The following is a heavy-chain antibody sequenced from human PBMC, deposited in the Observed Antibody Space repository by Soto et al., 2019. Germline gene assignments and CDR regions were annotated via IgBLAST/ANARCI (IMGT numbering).Heavy chain of an antibody. CDR3: ASNYAYAEGYYVYGIDV. J-gene: IGHJ6*02. V-gene: IGHV3-74*01. CDR2: VNSDGDTT. D-gene: IGHD3-16*01. CDR1: GFTFRNYW. Sequence: GGCLRLSCAASGFTFRNYWMHWVRQAPGKVLVWVSRVNSDGDTTYYADSVKGRFTISRGNAKNTLHLQMNSLGAEDTAVYYCASNYAYAEGYYVYGIDVWGQGTTVTVSS.